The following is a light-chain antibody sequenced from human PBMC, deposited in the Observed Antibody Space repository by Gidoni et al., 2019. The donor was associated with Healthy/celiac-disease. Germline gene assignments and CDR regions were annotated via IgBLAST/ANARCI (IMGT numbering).Light chain of an antibody. CDR3: QSYDSSSRV. Sequence: NFMLTQPHSVSESPGKTVTISCTRSSGSIASNYVQWYQQRPGSAPTTVISADNQRPSGVPDRFSGSIDSSSTSASLTISGLKTEDEADYYCQSYDSSSRVFGGGTKLTVL. J-gene: IGLJ3*02. CDR1: SGSIASNY. CDR2: ADN. V-gene: IGLV6-57*04.